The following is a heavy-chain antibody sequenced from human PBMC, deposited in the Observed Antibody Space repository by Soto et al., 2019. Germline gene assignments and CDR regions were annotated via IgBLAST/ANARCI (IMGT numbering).Heavy chain of an antibody. V-gene: IGHV3-33*01. J-gene: IGHJ6*02. D-gene: IGHD3-3*01. CDR1: GFTFSSYG. Sequence: QVQLVESGGGVVQPGRSLRLSCAASGFTFSSYGMHWVRQAPGKGLEWVAVIWYDGSNKYYADSVEGRFTISRDNSKNTLYLQMNSLRAEDTAVYYCARDWTYDFWSGLMLKDYYYYGMDVWGQGTTVTVSS. CDR3: ARDWTYDFWSGLMLKDYYYYGMDV. CDR2: IWYDGSNK.